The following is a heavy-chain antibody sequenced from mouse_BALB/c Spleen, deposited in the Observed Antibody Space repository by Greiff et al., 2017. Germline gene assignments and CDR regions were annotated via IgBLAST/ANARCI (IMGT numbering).Heavy chain of an antibody. D-gene: IGHD4-1*02. J-gene: IGHJ3*01. CDR2: ISYSGST. V-gene: IGHV3-8*02. Sequence: EVKLVESGPSLVKPSQTLSLTCSVTGDSITSGYWNWIRKFPGNKLEYMGYISYSGSTYYNPSLKSRISITRDTSKNQYYLQLNSVTTEDTATYYCARTPQLAFAYWGQGTLVTVSA. CDR3: ARTPQLAFAY. CDR1: GDSITSGY.